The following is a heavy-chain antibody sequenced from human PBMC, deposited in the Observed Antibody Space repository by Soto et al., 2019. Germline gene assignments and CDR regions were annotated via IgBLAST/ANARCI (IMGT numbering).Heavy chain of an antibody. V-gene: IGHV1-69*01. D-gene: IGHD3-3*01. CDR3: ASSTVFGVIALTSMTWVDP. CDR2: IIPVFSAT. CDR1: GGTFNNYA. Sequence: QVHLIQSGAEVKKPGSSVKVSCKASGGTFNNYAFSWVRQAPGQGLEWMGGIIPVFSATHYAQNFQGRVTISANESKKTVYLDLSSLRSDDTAVYFSASSTVFGVIALTSMTWVDPWGQGTVVIVSS. J-gene: IGHJ5*02.